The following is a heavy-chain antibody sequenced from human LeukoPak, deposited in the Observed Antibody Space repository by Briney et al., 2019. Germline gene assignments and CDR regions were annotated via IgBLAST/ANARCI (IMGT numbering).Heavy chain of an antibody. J-gene: IGHJ4*02. V-gene: IGHV4-38-2*01. Sequence: SETLSLTCAVSGYSMSSGYYWGWIRQPPGKGLEWIGSMYHSGSTYYNPSLKSRVTMSVDTSKNHFSLKLSSVIAADAAVYYCATHVYHCTGYLDYWGQGSLVTVSS. CDR2: MYHSGST. CDR3: ATHVYHCTGYLDY. D-gene: IGHD2-8*02. CDR1: GYSMSSGYY.